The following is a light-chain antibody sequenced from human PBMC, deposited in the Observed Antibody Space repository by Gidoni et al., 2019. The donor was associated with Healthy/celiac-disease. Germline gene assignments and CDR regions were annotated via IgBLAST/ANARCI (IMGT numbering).Light chain of an antibody. CDR2: DVS. J-gene: IGLJ2*01. V-gene: IGLV2-14*03. Sequence: QSALTLPASVSGSPGQSITISCTGTSSDVGGYNYVSWYQQHPGKAPKLMIYDVSNRPSWVSNRFSGSKSGNTASLTISGLQAEDEADYYCSSYTSSSTLVFGGGTKLTVL. CDR1: SSDVGGYNY. CDR3: SSYTSSSTLV.